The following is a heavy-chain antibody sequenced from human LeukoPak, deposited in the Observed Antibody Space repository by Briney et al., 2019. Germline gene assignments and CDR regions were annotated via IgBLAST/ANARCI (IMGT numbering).Heavy chain of an antibody. D-gene: IGHD1-14*01. J-gene: IGHJ6*02. Sequence: ASVKVSCKASGYTFTSYDINWVRQAPGQGLEWMGWMNPNSGNTDYAQKFQGRVTMTRNTSISTAYMELSSLRSEDTAVYYCARHPPLSGTLYYYYGMDAWGQGTTVTVSS. V-gene: IGHV1-8*01. CDR1: GYTFTSYD. CDR3: ARHPPLSGTLYYYYGMDA. CDR2: MNPNSGNT.